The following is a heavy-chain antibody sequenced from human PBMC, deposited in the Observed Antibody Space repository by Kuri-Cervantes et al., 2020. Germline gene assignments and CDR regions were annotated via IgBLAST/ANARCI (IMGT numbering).Heavy chain of an antibody. CDR3: ARDQDGQLATDDPFDF. Sequence: ASVKVSCKASGYTFTSSDINWVRQATGQGLEWMGWMNPSTGNTGYAQKVQGRVTMTRDTSINTAYMELSSLRSEDTAVYYCARDQDGQLATDDPFDFWGLGTMVTVSS. V-gene: IGHV1-8*01. CDR2: MNPSTGNT. CDR1: GYTFTSSD. D-gene: IGHD6-6*01. J-gene: IGHJ3*01.